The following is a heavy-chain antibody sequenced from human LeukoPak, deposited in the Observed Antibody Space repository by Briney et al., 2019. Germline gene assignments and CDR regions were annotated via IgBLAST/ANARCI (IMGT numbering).Heavy chain of an antibody. D-gene: IGHD3-10*01. J-gene: IGHJ4*02. CDR1: GGSISSYY. Sequence: SETLSLTCTVSGGSISSYYWSWIRQPPGKGLEWIGYIYTSGSTNYNPSLKSRVNISVDTSKNQFSLKLSSVTAADTAVYYCARGSGGSGPLWGQGTLVTVSS. CDR2: IYTSGST. V-gene: IGHV4-4*09. CDR3: ARGSGGSGPL.